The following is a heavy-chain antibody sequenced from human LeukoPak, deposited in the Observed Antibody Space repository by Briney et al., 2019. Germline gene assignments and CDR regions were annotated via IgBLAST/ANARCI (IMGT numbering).Heavy chain of an antibody. CDR1: GGSFSGYS. D-gene: IGHD6-19*01. V-gene: IGHV4-34*01. Sequence: SETLSLTCVVYGGSFSGYSWSWIRQPPGKGLEWIGEINQRRNTNYNPSPKSRVTISIDTSKNQFSLKLSSVTAADTAVYYCARANSGSFDYWGQGTLVTVSS. J-gene: IGHJ4*02. CDR3: ARANSGSFDY. CDR2: INQRRNT.